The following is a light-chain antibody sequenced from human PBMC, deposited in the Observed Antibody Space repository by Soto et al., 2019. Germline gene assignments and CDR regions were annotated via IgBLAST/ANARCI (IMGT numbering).Light chain of an antibody. CDR3: QQCGSSPRT. J-gene: IGKJ1*01. CDR2: DAS. CDR1: QSVSSSY. V-gene: IGKV3-20*01. Sequence: EIVLTQSPGTLSLSPGERATLSGRASQSVSSSYLAWYQQKPGQAPRLLIYDASSKGTGIPDRFSGSESGTDFTLTISRLEPEDFSVYYCQQCGSSPRTFGEGTKVEIK.